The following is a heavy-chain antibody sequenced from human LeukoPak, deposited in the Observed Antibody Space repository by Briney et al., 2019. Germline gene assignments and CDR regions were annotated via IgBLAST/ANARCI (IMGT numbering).Heavy chain of an antibody. Sequence: PSEALSLTCTVSGGSISSSSYYWGWIRQPPGKGLEWIGSIYYSGSTYYNPSLKSRVTISVDTSKNQFSLKLSSVTAADTAVYYCARQGGSSWSHDSLWGQGTLVTVSS. CDR2: IYYSGST. J-gene: IGHJ4*02. CDR1: GGSISSSSYY. D-gene: IGHD6-13*01. V-gene: IGHV4-39*01. CDR3: ARQGGSSWSHDSL.